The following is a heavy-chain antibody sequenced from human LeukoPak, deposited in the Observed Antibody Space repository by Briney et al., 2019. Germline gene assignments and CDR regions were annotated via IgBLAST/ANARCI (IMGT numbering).Heavy chain of an antibody. CDR2: INTNTGDP. D-gene: IGHD3-10*01. J-gene: IGHJ6*02. CDR1: GYTFTTYA. V-gene: IGHV7-4-1*02. CDR3: ARRITMIRGGRDYYYGMDV. Sequence: GASMKVSCKASGYTFTTYAVSWVRQAPGQGLEWMGWINTNTGDPTYAQDFTGRFVFSLDTSVSTAYLQISSLMPEDTAVYYCARRITMIRGGRDYYYGMDVWGQGTTVTVSS.